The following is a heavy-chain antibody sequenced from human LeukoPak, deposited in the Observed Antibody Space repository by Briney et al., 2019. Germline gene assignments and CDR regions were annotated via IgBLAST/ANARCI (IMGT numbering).Heavy chain of an antibody. CDR2: IYYSGSN. CDR3: WGGGSGYYSPHDAFDI. CDR1: GGSISSYY. J-gene: IGHJ3*02. Sequence: SETLSLTCTVSGGSISSYYWSWIRQPPGKGLEWIGYIYYSGSNNYNPSLKSRVTISVDTSKNQFSLKLSSVTAADTAVYYCWGGGSGYYSPHDAFDIWGQGTMVTVSS. V-gene: IGHV4-59*12. D-gene: IGHD3-22*01.